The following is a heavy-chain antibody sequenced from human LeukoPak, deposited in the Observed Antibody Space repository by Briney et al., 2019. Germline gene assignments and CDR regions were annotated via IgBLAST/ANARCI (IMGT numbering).Heavy chain of an antibody. D-gene: IGHD4-23*01. CDR3: ASDYGGTNDY. Sequence: GGSLRLSCAASGFPFSDYGMHWVRQAPGKGLEWVAFIRYDGNNKYYADSVKGRFTISRDNSKNSLYLQMNSLRAEDTAVYYCASDYGGTNDYWGQGTLVTVSS. V-gene: IGHV3-30*02. J-gene: IGHJ4*02. CDR2: IRYDGNNK. CDR1: GFPFSDYG.